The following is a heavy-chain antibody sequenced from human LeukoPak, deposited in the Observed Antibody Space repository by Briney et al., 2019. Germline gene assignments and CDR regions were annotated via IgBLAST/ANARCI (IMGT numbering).Heavy chain of an antibody. J-gene: IGHJ3*02. D-gene: IGHD1-26*01. CDR2: INPNSGGT. CDR3: ARDRSGSYSAVFAFDI. CDR1: GYTFTGYY. Sequence: HRASVKVSCKASGYTFTGYYMHWVRQAPGQGLEWMGWINPNSGGTNYAQKLQGRVTMTTDTSTSTAYMELRSLRSDDTAVYYCARDRSGSYSAVFAFDIWGQGTMVTVSS. V-gene: IGHV1-2*02.